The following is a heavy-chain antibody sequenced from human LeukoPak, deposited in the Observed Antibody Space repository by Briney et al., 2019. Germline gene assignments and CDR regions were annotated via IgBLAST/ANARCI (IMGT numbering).Heavy chain of an antibody. V-gene: IGHV3-23*01. J-gene: IGHJ4*02. CDR3: ATMGIAVVNSFDY. Sequence: GGSLRLSCAASGFTFSSYAMSWVRQAPGKGLEWVSAISGSGGSAYYADSVKGRFTISRDNSKNTLYLQMNSLRAEDTAVYYCATMGIAVVNSFDYWGQGTLVTVSS. D-gene: IGHD6-19*01. CDR1: GFTFSSYA. CDR2: ISGSGGSA.